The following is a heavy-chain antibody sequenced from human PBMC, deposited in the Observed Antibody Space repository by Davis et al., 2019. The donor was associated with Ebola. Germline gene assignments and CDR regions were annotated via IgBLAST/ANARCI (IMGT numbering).Heavy chain of an antibody. V-gene: IGHV4-34*01. CDR2: TTHSGIT. D-gene: IGHD6-13*01. Sequence: SQTPSLTCAVYGGTFSDYYYYWIRQTPGKGLEWIGETTHSGITNYNPSLKSRVTISVDTSKNQFSLKVNSVTAADTGVYYCARRAERSSWYGFDYWGQGTLVTVSS. CDR1: GGTFSDYY. CDR3: ARRAERSSWYGFDY. J-gene: IGHJ4*02.